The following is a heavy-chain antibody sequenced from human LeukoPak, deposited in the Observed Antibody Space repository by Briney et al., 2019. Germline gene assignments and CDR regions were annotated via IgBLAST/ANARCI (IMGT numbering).Heavy chain of an antibody. V-gene: IGHV3-23*01. J-gene: IGHJ4*02. Sequence: GGSLTLSCAASGFTFSSYAMSWVRQAPGKGLEWVSGISAGGSTNYADSVKGRFTISRDNSKNTLYLQMNSLRAEDTAVYYCAKPYSREGWLLPLYYWGQGTLVTVSS. D-gene: IGHD3-22*01. CDR1: GFTFSSYA. CDR3: AKPYSREGWLLPLYY. CDR2: ISAGGST.